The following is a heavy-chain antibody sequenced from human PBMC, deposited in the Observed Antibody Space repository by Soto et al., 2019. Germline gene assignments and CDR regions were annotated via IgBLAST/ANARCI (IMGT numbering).Heavy chain of an antibody. CDR2: ISGSGGST. CDR1: GFTFSSYA. Sequence: GGSLRLSCAASGFTFSSYAMSWVRQAPGKGLEWVSAISGSGGSTYYADSVKGRLTISRDNSKNTLYLQMNSLRAETTAVYYCAKYGPQVYYCDSSGYYSYWGQGTLVTVSS. D-gene: IGHD3-22*01. V-gene: IGHV3-23*01. J-gene: IGHJ4*02. CDR3: AKYGPQVYYCDSSGYYSY.